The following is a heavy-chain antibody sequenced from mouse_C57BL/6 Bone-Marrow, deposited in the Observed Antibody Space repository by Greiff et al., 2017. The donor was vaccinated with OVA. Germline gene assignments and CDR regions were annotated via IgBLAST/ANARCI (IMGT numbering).Heavy chain of an antibody. CDR3: TPLLLRSLAWFAY. V-gene: IGHV14-4*01. J-gene: IGHJ3*01. CDR1: GFNIKDDY. D-gene: IGHD1-1*01. CDR2: IDPENGDT. Sequence: VQLQQSGAELVRPGASVKLSCTASGFNIKDDYMHWVKQRPEQGLEWIGWIDPENGDTEYASKFQGKATITADTSSNTAYLQLSSLTSEDTAVYYCTPLLLRSLAWFAYWGQGTLVTVSA.